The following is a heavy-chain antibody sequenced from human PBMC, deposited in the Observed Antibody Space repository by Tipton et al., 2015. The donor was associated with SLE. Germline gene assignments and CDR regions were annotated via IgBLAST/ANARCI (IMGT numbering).Heavy chain of an antibody. CDR2: ISNSETT. CDR3: ARAGVSYGMDV. CDR1: GGSIDNYY. J-gene: IGHJ6*02. Sequence: TLSLTCSVSGGSIDNYYWSWLRQPPGKGLEWIGYISNSETTSYNPSLKSRVTISLDTSKNQFSLKLRSVTAADTAVYYCARAGVSYGMDVWGQGTTVTVSS. V-gene: IGHV4-59*01.